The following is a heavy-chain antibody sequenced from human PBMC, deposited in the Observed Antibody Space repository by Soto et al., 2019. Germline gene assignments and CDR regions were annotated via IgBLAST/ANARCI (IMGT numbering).Heavy chain of an antibody. V-gene: IGHV2-5*01. Sequence: GSSPTLVNPTQTLTLTCSFSGFSLSTSGVGVGWIRQSPGKALEWLALIYWSGDEHYRPSLKSRLSIIKDTSKNHVVLIMTDMDPVDTATYYCARGLATLPVFAFDIWGQGTMVTVS. CDR2: IYWSGDE. CDR1: GFSLSTSGVG. J-gene: IGHJ3*02. CDR3: ARGLATLPVFAFDI. D-gene: IGHD6-6*01.